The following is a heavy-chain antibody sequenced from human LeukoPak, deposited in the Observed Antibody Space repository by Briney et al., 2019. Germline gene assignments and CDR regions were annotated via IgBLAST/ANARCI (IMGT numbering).Heavy chain of an antibody. V-gene: IGHV1-69*01. CDR1: GGTFSSYA. J-gene: IGHJ5*02. Sequence: SVKVSCKASGGTFSSYAISWVRQAPGQGLEWMGGIIPIFGTANYAQKFQGRVTITADESTSTAYMELSSLRSEDTAVYYCARGQRYDFWSGYYEWFDPWGQGTLVTVSS. CDR2: IIPIFGTA. CDR3: ARGQRYDFWSGYYEWFDP. D-gene: IGHD3-3*01.